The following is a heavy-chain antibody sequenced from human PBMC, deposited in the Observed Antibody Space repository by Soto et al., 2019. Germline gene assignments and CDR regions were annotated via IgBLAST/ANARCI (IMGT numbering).Heavy chain of an antibody. CDR2: ISAYNGNT. V-gene: IGHV1-18*04. Sequence: GISWVRPAPGQGLEWMGWISAYNGNTKYAQKLQGRFTMTTDTPTSAAYMELRSLRADDTAPYHCASDPAIFYYWGQGPLVTFSS. CDR1: G. CDR3: ASDPAIFYY. J-gene: IGHJ4*02.